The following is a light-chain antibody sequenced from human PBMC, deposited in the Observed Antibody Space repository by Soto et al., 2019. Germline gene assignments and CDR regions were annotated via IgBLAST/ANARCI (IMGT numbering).Light chain of an antibody. CDR1: SSNIGAGYD. CDR3: QSYDISLSGSGV. V-gene: IGLV1-40*01. Sequence: QSVLTQPPSVSGAPGQRVTISCTGSSSNIGAGYDVHWYQQLPQTAPKLLIYGNSNRPSGVPDRFSASKSGTSASLAISGLQAEDEADYYCQSYDISLSGSGVFGGGTQLTVL. J-gene: IGLJ2*01. CDR2: GNS.